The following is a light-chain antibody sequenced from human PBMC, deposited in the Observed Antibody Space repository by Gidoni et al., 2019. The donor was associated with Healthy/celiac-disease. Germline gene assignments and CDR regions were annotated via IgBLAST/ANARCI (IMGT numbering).Light chain of an antibody. J-gene: IGKJ5*01. CDR2: DAS. Sequence: TVFTHPPSTLSLSPGEIATLSCRASQSVSSYLAWYQQKPGQAPMLLIYDASNRATGIPARFSGSGSGTDFTLTISSLEPEDFAVYYCQQRSNWPPITFGQGTRLEIK. CDR3: QQRSNWPPIT. CDR1: QSVSSY. V-gene: IGKV3-11*01.